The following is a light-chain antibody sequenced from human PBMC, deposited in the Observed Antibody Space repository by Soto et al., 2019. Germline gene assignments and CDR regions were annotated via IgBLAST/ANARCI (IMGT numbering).Light chain of an antibody. J-gene: IGKJ4*01. V-gene: IGKV1-9*01. Sequence: IQLTQSPSSLSASVGDRFTITCRSSQGISSYLAWYQQKPGKAPKLLIYAASTLQSGVPSRFSGSGSGTDFTLTISSLQSEDFAVYYCQQYNNWPPLTFGGGTKVDIK. CDR2: AAS. CDR1: QGISSY. CDR3: QQYNNWPPLT.